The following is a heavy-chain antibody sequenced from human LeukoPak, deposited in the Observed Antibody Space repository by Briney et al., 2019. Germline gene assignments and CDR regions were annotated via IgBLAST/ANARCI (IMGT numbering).Heavy chain of an antibody. CDR1: GGSICSYY. Sequence: SETLSLTCTVSGGSICSYYWSWIRQPPGKGLEWIGYIYYSGSTNYNTSLKSRVTISVDTSKNQFSLKLSSVTAADTAVYYCARKRRDGYNIDYWGQGTLVTVSS. D-gene: IGHD5-24*01. J-gene: IGHJ4*02. CDR3: ARKRRDGYNIDY. V-gene: IGHV4-59*01. CDR2: IYYSGST.